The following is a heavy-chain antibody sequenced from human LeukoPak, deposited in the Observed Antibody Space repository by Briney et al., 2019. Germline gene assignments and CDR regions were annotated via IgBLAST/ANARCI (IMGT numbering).Heavy chain of an antibody. CDR1: GYTFTSYG. J-gene: IGHJ4*02. Sequence: GASVKVSCKASGYTFTSYGISWVRQAPGQGLEWMGRIIPILGIANYAQKFQGRVTITADKSTSTAYMELSSLRSEDTAVYYCATASTTVTAPSFYYFDYWGQGTLVTVSS. V-gene: IGHV1-69*04. CDR2: IIPILGIA. D-gene: IGHD4-17*01. CDR3: ATASTTVTAPSFYYFDY.